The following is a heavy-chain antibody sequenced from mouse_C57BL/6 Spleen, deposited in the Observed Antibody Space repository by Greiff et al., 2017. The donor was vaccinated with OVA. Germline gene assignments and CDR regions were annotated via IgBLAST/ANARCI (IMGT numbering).Heavy chain of an antibody. J-gene: IGHJ4*01. CDR3: ARSGYSNDAAMDY. CDR2: IYPGDGDT. Sequence: VQLQESGPELVKPGASVKISCKASGYAFSSSWMNWVKQRPGKGLEWIGRIYPGDGDTNYNGKFKGKATLTADKSSSTAYMQLSSLTSEDSAVYFCARSGYSNDAAMDYWGQGTSVTVSS. CDR1: GYAFSSSW. D-gene: IGHD2-12*01. V-gene: IGHV1-82*01.